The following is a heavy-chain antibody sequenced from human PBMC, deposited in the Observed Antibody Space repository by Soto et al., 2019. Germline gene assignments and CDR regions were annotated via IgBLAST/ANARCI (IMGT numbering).Heavy chain of an antibody. CDR3: AREDYYYGSGRVVYYGMDV. CDR1: GYTFTSYG. J-gene: IGHJ6*02. Sequence: QVQLVQSGAEVKKPGASVKVSCKASGYTFTSYGISWVRQAPGQGLEWMGWISAYNGNTNYAQKLQGRVTMTTDTSTSTAYMELRSLRSDDTAVYYCAREDYYYGSGRVVYYGMDVWGQGTTVTVSS. D-gene: IGHD3-10*01. V-gene: IGHV1-18*01. CDR2: ISAYNGNT.